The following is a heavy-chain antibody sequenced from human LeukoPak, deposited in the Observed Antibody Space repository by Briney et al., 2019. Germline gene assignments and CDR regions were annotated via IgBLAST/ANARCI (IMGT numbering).Heavy chain of an antibody. Sequence: ASVKVSCKASGYTFTGYYMHWVRQAPGQGLEWMGWINPSSGGTNYAQKFQGRVTMTRDTSISTAYMELSRLRSDDTAVYYCASQITYDFWSGYYYYYMDVWGKGTTVTVSS. CDR3: ASQITYDFWSGYYYYYMDV. D-gene: IGHD3-3*01. CDR1: GYTFTGYY. J-gene: IGHJ6*03. V-gene: IGHV1-2*02. CDR2: INPSSGGT.